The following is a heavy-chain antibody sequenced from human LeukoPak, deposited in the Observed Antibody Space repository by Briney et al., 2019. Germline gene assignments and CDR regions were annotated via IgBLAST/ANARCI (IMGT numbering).Heavy chain of an antibody. CDR3: ARAYYGSGSYYHYYYYMDV. Sequence: SETLSLTCTVSGGSISSYYWSWIRQPPGKGLEWIGYIYYSGSTNYNPSLKSRVTMSVDTSKNQFSLELSSVTAADTAVYYCARAYYGSGSYYHYYYYMDVWGKGTTVTVSS. CDR1: GGSISSYY. J-gene: IGHJ6*03. D-gene: IGHD3-10*01. V-gene: IGHV4-59*12. CDR2: IYYSGST.